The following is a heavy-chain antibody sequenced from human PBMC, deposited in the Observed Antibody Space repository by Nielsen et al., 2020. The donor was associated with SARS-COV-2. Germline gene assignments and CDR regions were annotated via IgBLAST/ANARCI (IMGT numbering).Heavy chain of an antibody. D-gene: IGHD3-10*01. CDR1: GFTFSSYW. J-gene: IGHJ5*02. CDR2: IKQDGSEK. V-gene: IGHV3-7*03. Sequence: GGSLRLSCAASGFTFSSYWMSWVRQAPGKGLEWVANIKQDGSEKYYVDSVKGRFTISRDNAKNSLYLQMNSLRAEDTAMYYCARNFYGSGSYPFDPWGQGTLVTVSS. CDR3: ARNFYGSGSYPFDP.